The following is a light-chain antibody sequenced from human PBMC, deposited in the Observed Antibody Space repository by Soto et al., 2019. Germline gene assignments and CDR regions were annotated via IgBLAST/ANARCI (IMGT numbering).Light chain of an antibody. Sequence: EIVFTQSPATLSLSPGERATLSCRASRSVSRYLSWYQQKPGQTPRIRIYDASNRATAIPARFSGSGSGTDFTLTISSLEPEDFSVYYCQQRSNWPPITFGQGTRLEIK. J-gene: IGKJ5*01. CDR3: QQRSNWPPIT. CDR1: RSVSRY. CDR2: DAS. V-gene: IGKV3-11*01.